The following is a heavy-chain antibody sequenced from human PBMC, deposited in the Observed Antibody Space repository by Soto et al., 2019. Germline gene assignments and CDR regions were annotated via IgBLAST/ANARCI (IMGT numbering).Heavy chain of an antibody. V-gene: IGHV4-34*01. CDR2: INHSGST. D-gene: IGHD3-10*01. CDR3: ARGYGSGSYYPKNFDY. Sequence: SGTLSLTCAVYGGSFSGYYWSWIRQPPGKGLEWIGEINHSGSTNYNPSLKSRVTISVDTPKNQFSLKLSSVTAADTAVYYCARGYGSGSYYPKNFDYWGQGTLVTVSS. CDR1: GGSFSGYY. J-gene: IGHJ4*02.